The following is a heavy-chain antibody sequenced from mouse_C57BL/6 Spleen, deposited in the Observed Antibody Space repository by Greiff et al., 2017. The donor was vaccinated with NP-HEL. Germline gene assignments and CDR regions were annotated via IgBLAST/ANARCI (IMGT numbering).Heavy chain of an antibody. CDR1: GYSITSGYY. CDR3: ARGDYYGSSSYYFDY. J-gene: IGHJ2*01. CDR2: ISYDGRN. D-gene: IGHD1-1*01. Sequence: DVKLQESGPGLVKPSQSLSLTCSVTGYSITSGYYWNWIRQPPGNQLEWMGYISYDGRNNYNPNLKNRISFTLDTSKNPFFLKLNSVTTEDTATYDCARGDYYGSSSYYFDYWGQGTTLTVSS. V-gene: IGHV3-6*01.